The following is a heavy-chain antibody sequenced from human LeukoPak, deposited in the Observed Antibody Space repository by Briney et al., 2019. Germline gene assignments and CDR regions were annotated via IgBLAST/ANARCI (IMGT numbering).Heavy chain of an antibody. Sequence: ASVKVSCKASGYTFTGYYMHWVRQAPGQGLEWMGWINPNSGGTNYAQKFQGRVTMTRNTSISTAYMELSSLRSEDTAVYYCARVAAAYYFDYWGQGTLVTVSS. D-gene: IGHD6-19*01. V-gene: IGHV1-2*02. CDR1: GYTFTGYY. CDR2: INPNSGGT. CDR3: ARVAAAYYFDY. J-gene: IGHJ4*02.